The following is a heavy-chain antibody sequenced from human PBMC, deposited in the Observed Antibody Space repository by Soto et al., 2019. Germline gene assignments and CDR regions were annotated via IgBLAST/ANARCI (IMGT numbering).Heavy chain of an antibody. D-gene: IGHD5-18*01. CDR2: ISYDGSNK. CDR3: AKDGRRWIQLNYFHX. V-gene: IGHV3-30*18. J-gene: IGHJ4*02. CDR1: GFTFSSYG. Sequence: GGSLRLSFAASGFTFSSYGMHWVRQAPGKGLEWVAFISYDGSNKYYADSVKVRFTISRDNSKNTLYLQMNSLRAEDTAVYYCAKDGRRWIQLNYFHXWGQGTLVTVSX.